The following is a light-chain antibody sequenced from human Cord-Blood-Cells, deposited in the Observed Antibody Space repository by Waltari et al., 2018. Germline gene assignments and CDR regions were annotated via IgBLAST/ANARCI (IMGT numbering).Light chain of an antibody. Sequence: QSALTQPASVSGSPGQSITISCTGTSSDAGGYNLVSWYQQHPGKAPKLMIYEVSKRPSGVSNRFSCSKSGNTASLTISGLQAEDEADYYCCSYAGSSTYVFGTGTKVTVL. CDR1: SSDAGGYNL. CDR3: CSYAGSSTYV. CDR2: EVS. V-gene: IGLV2-23*02. J-gene: IGLJ1*01.